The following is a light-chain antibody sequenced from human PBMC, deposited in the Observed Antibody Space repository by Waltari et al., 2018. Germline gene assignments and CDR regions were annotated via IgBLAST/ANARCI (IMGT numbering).Light chain of an antibody. J-gene: IGKJ5*01. V-gene: IGKV3-11*01. CDR2: DAS. CDR3: QQRSKWSPIT. Sequence: EIVLTQSPATLSLSPGESATLSCTASQSVSSCLAWYQQKPGQAPRLLIYDASIRATGIPARFSGGGSGTDFTLTISSLEPEDFALYYCQQRSKWSPITFGQGTRLEIK. CDR1: QSVSSC.